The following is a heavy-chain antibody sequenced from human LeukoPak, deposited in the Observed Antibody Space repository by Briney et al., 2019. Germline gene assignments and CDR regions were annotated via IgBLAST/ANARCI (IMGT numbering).Heavy chain of an antibody. V-gene: IGHV4-59*01. CDR3: ARERRSGSYYYFDY. D-gene: IGHD1-26*01. CDR1: GDSIGNYY. Sequence: SETLSLTCSVSGDSIGNYYWSWIRQPPGKGLEWIGYVYYSGSTNYNPSLKSRVTISVDTSKNQFSLKLSSVTAADTAVYYCARERRSGSYYYFDYWGQGTLVTVSS. CDR2: VYYSGST. J-gene: IGHJ4*02.